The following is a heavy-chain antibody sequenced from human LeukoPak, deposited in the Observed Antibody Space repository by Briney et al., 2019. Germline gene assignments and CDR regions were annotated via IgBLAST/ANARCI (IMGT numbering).Heavy chain of an antibody. J-gene: IGHJ4*02. CDR2: ISGSDAGT. V-gene: IGHV3-23*01. CDR1: AFTFNNYA. CDR3: AREGGERYYFDY. Sequence: GGSLRLSCAASAFTFNNYAMSWVRQAPGKGLEWVSAISGSDAGTYYADSVKGRFTVSRDNSKNTVYLQMNSLRAEDTAVYYCAREGGERYYFDYWGQGTLVTVSS. D-gene: IGHD1-1*01.